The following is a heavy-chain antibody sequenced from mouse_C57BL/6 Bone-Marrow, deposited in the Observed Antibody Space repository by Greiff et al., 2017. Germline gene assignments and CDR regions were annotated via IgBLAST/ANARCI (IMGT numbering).Heavy chain of an antibody. V-gene: IGHV5-4*01. CDR1: GFTFSSYA. CDR2: ISDGGSYT. J-gene: IGHJ3*01. D-gene: IGHD2-2*01. CDR3: ARENGYAWFAY. Sequence: EVQLVESGGGLVKPGGSLKLSCAASGFTFSSYAMSWVRQTPEKRLEWVATISDGGSYTYYPDNVKGRFTISRDNAKNNLDLQMSHLKSEDTAMYYCARENGYAWFAYWGQGTLVTVSA.